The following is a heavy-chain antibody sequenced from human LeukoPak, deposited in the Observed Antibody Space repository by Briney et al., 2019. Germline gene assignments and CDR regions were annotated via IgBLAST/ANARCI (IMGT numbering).Heavy chain of an antibody. Sequence: SETLSLTCTVSGGSVSSSNYYWSWIRQPAGKGLEWVGFFSYNVHSDYNPSLKSRVTISVDTSKNQFSLRLSSVTAADTAIYYCARVSVAGTGPDYWGQGTQVTVSS. CDR3: ARVSVAGTGPDY. CDR2: FSYNVHS. V-gene: IGHV4-61*01. D-gene: IGHD6-13*01. J-gene: IGHJ4*02. CDR1: GGSVSSSNYY.